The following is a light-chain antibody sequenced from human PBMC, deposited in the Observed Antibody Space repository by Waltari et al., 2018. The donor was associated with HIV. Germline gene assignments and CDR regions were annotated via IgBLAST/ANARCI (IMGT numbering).Light chain of an antibody. CDR1: SSNIGTNT. CDR3: AAWDASLHVV. Sequence: QSVLTQPPSASGTLGQGVTISCFGSSSNIGTNTVTWYQHLPGAAPKLIIFRNPQRPSGVPDRFSGSQSGTSAFLTITGLLPGDEATYYCAAWDASLHVVFGGGTQLTVL. V-gene: IGLV1-44*01. J-gene: IGLJ2*01. CDR2: RNP.